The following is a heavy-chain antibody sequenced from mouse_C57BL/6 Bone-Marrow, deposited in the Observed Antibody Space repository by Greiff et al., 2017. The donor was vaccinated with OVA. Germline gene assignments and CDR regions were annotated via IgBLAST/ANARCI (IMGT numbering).Heavy chain of an antibody. CDR2: IYWDDDK. D-gene: IGHD1-1*01. Sequence: QVTLNVCGPGILQSSQTLSLTCSFSGFSLSTSGMGVSWIRQPSGKGLEWLAHIYWDDDKRYNPSLKSRLTISKDTSRNQVFLKITSVDTADTATYYCARSYYYGSSPYAMDYWGQGTSVTVSS. CDR3: ARSYYYGSSPYAMDY. J-gene: IGHJ4*01. V-gene: IGHV8-12*01. CDR1: GFSLSTSGMG.